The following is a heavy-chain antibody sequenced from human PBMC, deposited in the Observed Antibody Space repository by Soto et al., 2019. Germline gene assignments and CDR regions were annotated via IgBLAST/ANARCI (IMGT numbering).Heavy chain of an antibody. D-gene: IGHD3-16*02. V-gene: IGHV3-72*01. J-gene: IGHJ4*02. CDR3: ARETVRYDYVWGSYRYTPGTFDY. Sequence: GGSLRLSCAASGFTFSDHYMDWVRQAPGKGLEWVGRTRNKANSYTTEYAASVKGRFTISRDDSKNSLYLQMNSLKTEDTAVYYCARETVRYDYVWGSYRYTPGTFDYWGQGTLVTVSS. CDR1: GFTFSDHY. CDR2: TRNKANSYTT.